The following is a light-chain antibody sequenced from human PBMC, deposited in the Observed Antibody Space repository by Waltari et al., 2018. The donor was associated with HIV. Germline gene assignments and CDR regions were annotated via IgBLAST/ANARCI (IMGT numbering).Light chain of an antibody. CDR3: QSYDSSLSCYV. V-gene: IGLV1-40*01. CDR2: DKA. Sequence: QSVLTQPPSVSGAPGQRVTISCTGSSSNIGAGYDVHWYQQLPGKAPKLLIYDKANRPSGVPVRISGSKSGTSASLAITGLQAEDEADYYCQSYDSSLSCYVFGTGTKVTVL. J-gene: IGLJ1*01. CDR1: SSNIGAGYD.